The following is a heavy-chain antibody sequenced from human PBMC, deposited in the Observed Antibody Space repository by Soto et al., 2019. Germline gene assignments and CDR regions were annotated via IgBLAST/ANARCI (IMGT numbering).Heavy chain of an antibody. J-gene: IGHJ4*02. CDR2: ISWNSGSI. Sequence: DVQLVESGGGLVQPGRSLRLSCAASGFTFDDYAMHWVRQAPGKGLEWVSGISWNSGSIGYADSVKGRFTISRDNAKNSLYLQMNSLRAEDTALYYCAKPFGKTLGDPCGYWGQGTLVTVSS. CDR1: GFTFDDYA. CDR3: AKPFGKTLGDPCGY. D-gene: IGHD3-10*01. V-gene: IGHV3-9*01.